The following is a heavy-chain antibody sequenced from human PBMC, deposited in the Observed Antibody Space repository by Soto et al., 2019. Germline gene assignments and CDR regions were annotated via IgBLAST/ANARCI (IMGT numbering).Heavy chain of an antibody. CDR2: ISGSGGST. CDR1: GFTFSSYA. CDR3: AKLEQLVRTVDWFDP. J-gene: IGHJ5*02. V-gene: IGHV3-23*01. Sequence: EVQLLESGGGLVQPGGSLRLSCAASGFTFSSYAMSWVRQAPGKGLEWVSAISGSGGSTYYADSVKGRFTISRDNSKNTLYLQMNSLRAEDTAVSYCAKLEQLVRTVDWFDPWGQGTLVTVSS. D-gene: IGHD6-6*01.